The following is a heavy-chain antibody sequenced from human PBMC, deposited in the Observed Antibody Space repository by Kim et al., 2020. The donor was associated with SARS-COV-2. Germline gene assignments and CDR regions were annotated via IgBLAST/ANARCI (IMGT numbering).Heavy chain of an antibody. CDR1: GFTFSSYS. J-gene: IGHJ6*02. D-gene: IGHD3-10*01. V-gene: IGHV3-21*01. CDR3: ARDYEEYYYGSGSYAIYYYYGMDV. Sequence: GGSLRLSCAASGFTFSSYSMNWVRQAPGKGLEWVSSISSSSSYIYYADSVKGRFTISRDNTKNSLYLQMNSLIAEDTAVYYCARDYEEYYYGSGSYAIYYYYGMDVWGQGTTVTVSS. CDR2: ISSSSSYI.